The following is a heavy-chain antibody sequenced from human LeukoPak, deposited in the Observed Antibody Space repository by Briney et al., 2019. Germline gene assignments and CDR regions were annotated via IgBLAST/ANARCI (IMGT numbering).Heavy chain of an antibody. D-gene: IGHD3-9*01. J-gene: IGHJ5*02. CDR1: GGSISSYY. CDR3: ARLTLNWFDP. Sequence: PSETLPLTCTVSGGSISSYYWSWIPQPPGKGLEWFGYIYYSGSTNYNPSLKSRVTISVDTSKNQFSLKLSSVTAADTAVYYCARLTLNWFDPWGQGTLVTVSS. V-gene: IGHV4-59*01. CDR2: IYYSGST.